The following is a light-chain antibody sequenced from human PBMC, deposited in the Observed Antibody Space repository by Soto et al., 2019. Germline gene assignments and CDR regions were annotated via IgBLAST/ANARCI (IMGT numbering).Light chain of an antibody. Sequence: EIVLTQSPATLSLSPGERATLSCRASQRISGYLGWYQQKPGQAPRLLIYDASNRATGIPVRFSGSGSGTDYTLTITNLEPEDFAVYYCQQRSNWPITFGQGTRLEIK. CDR2: DAS. V-gene: IGKV3-11*01. CDR3: QQRSNWPIT. CDR1: QRISGY. J-gene: IGKJ5*01.